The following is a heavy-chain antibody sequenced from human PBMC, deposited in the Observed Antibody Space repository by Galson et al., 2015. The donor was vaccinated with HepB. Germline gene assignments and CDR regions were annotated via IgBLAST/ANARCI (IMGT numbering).Heavy chain of an antibody. CDR2: ISAYNGNT. D-gene: IGHD3-22*01. J-gene: IGHJ4*02. V-gene: IGHV1-18*01. CDR1: GYTFTSYG. CDR3: ARGLTYYYDSSGYYSDY. Sequence: SVKVSCKASGYTFTSYGISWVRQAPGQGLEWMGWISAYNGNTNYAQKLQGRVTMTTDTSTSTAYMELRSLRSDDTAVYYCARGLTYYYDSSGYYSDYWGQGTLVTVSS.